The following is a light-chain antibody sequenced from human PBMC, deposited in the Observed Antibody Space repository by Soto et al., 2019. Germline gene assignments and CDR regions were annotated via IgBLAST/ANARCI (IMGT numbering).Light chain of an antibody. CDR2: ASS. CDR3: QHVDSYPRS. CDR1: QGIGTY. Sequence: MQLTQSPCSVAASVGDRVTVTCGASQGIGTYLVWYQQKSGKAPTVLIYASSTLQTGVPSRFSGSGSGTDFSLTISSLHPEDVATYYCQHVDSYPRSFAEGGKVDIK. V-gene: IGKV1-9*01. J-gene: IGKJ1*01.